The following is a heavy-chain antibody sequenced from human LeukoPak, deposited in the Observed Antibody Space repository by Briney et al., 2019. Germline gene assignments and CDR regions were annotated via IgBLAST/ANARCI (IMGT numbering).Heavy chain of an antibody. CDR2: IIPILGIA. CDR1: GGTFSSYA. Sequence: ASVKVSCKASGGTFSSYAISWVRQAPGQGLEWMGRIIPILGIANYAQKFQGRVTITADKSMSTAYMELSSLRSEDTAVYYCARVMEQLSDYFDYWGQGTLVTVSS. CDR3: ARVMEQLSDYFDY. V-gene: IGHV1-69*04. D-gene: IGHD6-6*01. J-gene: IGHJ4*02.